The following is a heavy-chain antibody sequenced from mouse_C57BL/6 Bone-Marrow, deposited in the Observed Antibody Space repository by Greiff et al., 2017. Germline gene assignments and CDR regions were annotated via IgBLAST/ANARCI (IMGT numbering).Heavy chain of an antibody. CDR1: GYTFTSYW. J-gene: IGHJ3*01. CDR2: INPSSGYT. CDR3: APYYTWFAY. Sequence: VQLQQSGAELAKPGASVKLSCKASGYTFTSYWMHWVKQRPGQGLEWIGYINPSSGYTKYNQKFKDQATLTADKSSSTAYMQLSSLTYEDAAVYYWAPYYTWFAYWGQGTLVTVSA. V-gene: IGHV1-7*01. D-gene: IGHD2-12*01.